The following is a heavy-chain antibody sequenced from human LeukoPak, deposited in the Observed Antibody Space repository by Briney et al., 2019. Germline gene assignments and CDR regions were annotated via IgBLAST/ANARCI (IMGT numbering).Heavy chain of an antibody. CDR2: TNADGSST. D-gene: IGHD1-1*01. J-gene: IGHJ4*02. V-gene: IGHV3-74*01. CDR1: GFTFSTYW. CDR3: ARGGLEPVDY. Sequence: PGGSLRLSCAASGFTFSTYWMHWVRQAPGKGLVWVSRTNADGSSTSYADSVKGRFTISRDNAKNTLYLRMNSLRADDTAVYYCARGGLEPVDYWGQGTLVTVSS.